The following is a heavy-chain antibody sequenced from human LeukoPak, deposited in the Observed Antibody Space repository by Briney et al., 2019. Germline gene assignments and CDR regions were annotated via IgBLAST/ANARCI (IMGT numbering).Heavy chain of an antibody. CDR3: ARWVYYGYYFDY. CDR1: GGSISSYY. V-gene: IGHV4-59*01. CDR2: LYYSGST. Sequence: PSETLSLTCTVSGGSISSYYWHWIRQPPGKGLEWIGYLYYSGSTNYNPSLKSRVTISVDTSKNQFSLKLSSVTAADTAVYYCARWVYYGYYFDYWGQGTLVTVSS. J-gene: IGHJ4*02. D-gene: IGHD3-10*01.